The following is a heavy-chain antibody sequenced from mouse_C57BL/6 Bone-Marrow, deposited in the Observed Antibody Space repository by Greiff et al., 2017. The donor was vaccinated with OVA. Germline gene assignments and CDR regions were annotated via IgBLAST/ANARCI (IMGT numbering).Heavy chain of an antibody. CDR2: IDPETGGT. D-gene: IGHD2-2*01. J-gene: IGHJ1*03. V-gene: IGHV1-15*01. CDR1: GYTFTDYE. CDR3: TRLLWLRRQYFDV. Sequence: VQLQQSGAELVRPGASVTLSCKASGYTFTDYEMHWVKQTPVHGLEWIGAIDPETGGTAYNQKFKGKAILTADKSSSTAYMELRSLTSETSTVYYGTRLLWLRRQYFDVWGTGTTVTVSS.